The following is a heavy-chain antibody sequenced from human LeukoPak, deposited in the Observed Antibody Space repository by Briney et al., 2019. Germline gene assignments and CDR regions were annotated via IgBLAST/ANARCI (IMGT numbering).Heavy chain of an antibody. CDR1: GYSISSGYY. D-gene: IGHD3-22*01. Sequence: KTSETLSLXCTVSGYSISSGYYWGWIRQPPGKGLEWIGSIYHSGSTYYNPSLKSRVTISVDTSKNQFSLKLSSVTAADTAVYYCARDGNYYDSSGYVDYWGQGTLVTVSS. J-gene: IGHJ4*02. V-gene: IGHV4-38-2*02. CDR3: ARDGNYYDSSGYVDY. CDR2: IYHSGST.